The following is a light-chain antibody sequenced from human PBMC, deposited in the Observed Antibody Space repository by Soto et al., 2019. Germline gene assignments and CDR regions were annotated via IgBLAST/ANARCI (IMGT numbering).Light chain of an antibody. CDR3: QQYNNWPWYT. V-gene: IGKV3-15*01. Sequence: EIVMTQSPATLSVSPGQRATLSCRASQSLDGNLAWYQQKPGQAPRLLIYATSTRATGIPARFSGSGSGTEFTLTISSLQSEAFAVYYCQQYNNWPWYTFGQGTKLEIK. CDR1: QSLDGN. J-gene: IGKJ2*01. CDR2: ATS.